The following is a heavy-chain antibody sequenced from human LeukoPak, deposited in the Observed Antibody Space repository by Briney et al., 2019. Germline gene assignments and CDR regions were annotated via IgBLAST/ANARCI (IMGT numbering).Heavy chain of an antibody. Sequence: SVKVSCKASGYTFTSYGISWVRQAPGQGLEWMGGIIPIFGTANYTQKFQGRVTITADKSTSTAYMELSSLRSEDTAVYYCARDYYDSSGYYNYFDYWGQGTLVTVSS. CDR3: ARDYYDSSGYYNYFDY. D-gene: IGHD3-22*01. V-gene: IGHV1-69*06. CDR2: IIPIFGTA. J-gene: IGHJ4*02. CDR1: GYTFTSYG.